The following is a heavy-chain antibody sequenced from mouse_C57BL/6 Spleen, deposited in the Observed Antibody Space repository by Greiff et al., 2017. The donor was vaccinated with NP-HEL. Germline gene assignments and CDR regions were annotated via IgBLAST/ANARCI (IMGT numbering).Heavy chain of an antibody. CDR2: ISDGGSYT. J-gene: IGHJ2*01. CDR3: ARATMITTTGYYFDY. D-gene: IGHD2-4*01. CDR1: GFTFSSYA. Sequence: EVKLVESGGGLVKPGGSLKLSCAASGFTFSSYAMSWVRQTPEKRLEWVATISDGGSYTYYPDNVKGRFTISRDNAKTNLYLQMSHLKAEDTGMYYCARATMITTTGYYFDYWGQGTTLTVSS. V-gene: IGHV5-4*03.